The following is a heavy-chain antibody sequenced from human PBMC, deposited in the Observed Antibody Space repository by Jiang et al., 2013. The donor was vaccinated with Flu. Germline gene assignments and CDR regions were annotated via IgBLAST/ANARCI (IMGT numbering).Heavy chain of an antibody. D-gene: IGHD3-10*01. J-gene: IGHJ4*02. CDR1: GYTFTSYA. CDR3: ARGLTEYGSGSYYSYYFDY. CDR2: INTNTGNP. V-gene: IGHV7-4-1*02. Sequence: QSGSELKKPGASVKVSCKASGYTFTSYAMNWVRQAPGQGLEWMGWINTNTGNPTYAQGFTGRFVFSLDTSVSTAYLQISSLKAEDTAVYYCARGLTEYGSGSYYSYYFDYWGQGTLVTVSS.